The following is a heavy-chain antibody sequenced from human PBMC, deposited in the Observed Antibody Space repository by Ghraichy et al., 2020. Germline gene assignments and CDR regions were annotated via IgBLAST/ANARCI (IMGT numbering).Heavy chain of an antibody. CDR2: IYHSGST. D-gene: IGHD6-13*01. J-gene: IGHJ5*02. CDR3: AREKAAGTFGETQFDP. Sequence: LNISCAVSGYSISSGYYWGWIRQPPGKGLEWIGSIYHSGSTYYNPSLKSRVTISVDTSKNQFSLKLSSVTAADTAVYYCAREKAAGTFGETQFDPWGQGTLVTVSS. V-gene: IGHV4-38-2*02. CDR1: GYSISSGYY.